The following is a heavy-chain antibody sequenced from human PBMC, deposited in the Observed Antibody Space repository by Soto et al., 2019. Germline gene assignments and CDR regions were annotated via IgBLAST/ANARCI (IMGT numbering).Heavy chain of an antibody. D-gene: IGHD2-21*02. CDR2: MNPNSENT. J-gene: IGHJ6*02. CDR3: ARDPFCGGDCYSGQHFYYGLDV. CDR1: GYTFTSYD. Sequence: ASVKVSCKASGYTFTSYDINWVRQATGQGLEWMGWMNPNSENTCYAQKFQGRVTMTSNTSIGTAYMELSSLRSDDTAIYYCARDPFCGGDCYSGQHFYYGLDVWGQGTTVTVSS. V-gene: IGHV1-8*01.